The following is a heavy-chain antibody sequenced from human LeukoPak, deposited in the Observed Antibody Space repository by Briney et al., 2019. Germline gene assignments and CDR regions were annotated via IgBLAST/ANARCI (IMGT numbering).Heavy chain of an antibody. CDR2: IIPIFGTA. CDR3: ARAGYYYDSSGYYLNWFDP. D-gene: IGHD3-22*01. Sequence: ASVKVSCKASGGTFSSYAISWVRQAPGQGLEWMGGIIPIFGTANYAQKFQGRVTITTDESTSTAYMKLSSLRSEDTAVYYCARAGYYYDSSGYYLNWFDPWGQGTLVTVSS. CDR1: GGTFSSYA. J-gene: IGHJ5*02. V-gene: IGHV1-69*05.